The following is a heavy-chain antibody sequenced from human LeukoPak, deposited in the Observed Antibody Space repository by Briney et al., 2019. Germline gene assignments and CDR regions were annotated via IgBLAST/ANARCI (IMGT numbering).Heavy chain of an antibody. V-gene: IGHV3-7*01. J-gene: IGHJ6*03. CDR2: IKQDGSEK. D-gene: IGHD5-18*01. Sequence: SGGSLRLSCAASGFTFSSYWMSWVRQAPGKGLEWVANIKQDGSEKYYVDSEKGRFTISRDNAKNSLYLQMNSLRAEDTAVYYCARDPGYSYGSYYYYYYYMDVWGKGTTVTVSS. CDR3: ARDPGYSYGSYYYYYYYMDV. CDR1: GFTFSSYW.